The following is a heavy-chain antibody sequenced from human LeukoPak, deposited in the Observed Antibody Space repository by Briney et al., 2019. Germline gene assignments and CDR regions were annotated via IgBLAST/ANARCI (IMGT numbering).Heavy chain of an antibody. V-gene: IGHV5-51*01. CDR2: IYPGDSDT. CDR3: AAPVNRGYCSGGSCYDEGPFDI. D-gene: IGHD2-15*01. J-gene: IGHJ3*02. Sequence: GESLKISCKGSGYSFTSYWIGWVRQMPGKGLEWMGIIYPGDSDTRYSPSFQGQVTVSADKSISTAYLQWSSLKASDTAMYYCAAPVNRGYCSGGSCYDEGPFDIWGQGTMVTVSS. CDR1: GYSFTSYW.